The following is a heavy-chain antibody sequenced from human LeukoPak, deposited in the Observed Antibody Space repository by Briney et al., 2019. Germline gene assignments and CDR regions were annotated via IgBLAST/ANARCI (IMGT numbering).Heavy chain of an antibody. CDR2: IIPIFGTA. CDR3: ARFLATSDYGDYGDTGY. J-gene: IGHJ4*02. Sequence: ASVKVSCEASGGTFSSYAISWVRQAPGQGLEWMGGIIPIFGTANYAQKFQGRVTITTDESTSTAYMELSSLRSEDTAVYYCARFLATSDYGDYGDTGYWGQGTLVTVSS. V-gene: IGHV1-69*05. D-gene: IGHD4-17*01. CDR1: GGTFSSYA.